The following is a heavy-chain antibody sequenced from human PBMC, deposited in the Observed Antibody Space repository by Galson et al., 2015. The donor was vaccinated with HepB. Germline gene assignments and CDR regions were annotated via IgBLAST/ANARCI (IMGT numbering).Heavy chain of an antibody. CDR3: ARRGMTTVTTNQLLYYYYYMDV. D-gene: IGHD4-17*01. CDR2: IYPGDSDT. Sequence: QSGAEVKKPGESLKISCKGSGYSFTSYWIGWVRQMPGKGLEWMGIIYPGDSDTRYSPSFQGQVTISADKSISTAYLQWCSLKASDTAMYYCARRGMTTVTTNQLLYYYYYMDVWGKGTTVTVSS. V-gene: IGHV5-51*03. J-gene: IGHJ6*03. CDR1: GYSFTSYW.